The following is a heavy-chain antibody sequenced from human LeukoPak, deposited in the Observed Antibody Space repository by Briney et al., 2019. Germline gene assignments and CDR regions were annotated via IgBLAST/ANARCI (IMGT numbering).Heavy chain of an antibody. CDR2: ISGSGGST. Sequence: GGSLRLSCAASGFTFSSYAMSWVRQAPGKGLEWVSAISGSGGSTYYADSVKGRFTISRDNSKNSLYLQMNSLRAEDTAVYYCARDEYYDSSGYYYGWGQGTLVTVSS. CDR1: GFTFSSYA. J-gene: IGHJ4*02. CDR3: ARDEYYDSSGYYYG. V-gene: IGHV3-23*01. D-gene: IGHD3-22*01.